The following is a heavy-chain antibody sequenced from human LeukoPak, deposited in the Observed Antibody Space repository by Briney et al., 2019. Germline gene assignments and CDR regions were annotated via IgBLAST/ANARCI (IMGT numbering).Heavy chain of an antibody. CDR2: FDPEDGET. D-gene: IGHD3-22*01. CDR1: GYTLTELS. V-gene: IGHV1-24*01. J-gene: IGHJ5*02. Sequence: ASVKVSCKVSGYTLTELSMHWVRQAPGKGLEWMGGFDPEDGETIYAQKFQGRVTMTEDTSTDTAYMELSSLRSEDTAVYYCGTGGNYYDSSGYWPWFDPWGQGTLVTVSS. CDR3: GTGGNYYDSSGYWPWFDP.